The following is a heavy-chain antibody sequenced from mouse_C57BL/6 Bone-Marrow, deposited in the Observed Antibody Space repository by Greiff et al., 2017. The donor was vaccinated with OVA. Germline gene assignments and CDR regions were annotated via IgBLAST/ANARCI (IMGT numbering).Heavy chain of an antibody. CDR1: GYSFTGYY. Sequence: VQLQQSGPELVKPGASVKISCKASGYSFTGYYMNWVKQSPEKSLEWIGEINPSTGGTTYNQKFKAKATLTVDKSSSTAYMQLKSLTSEDSAVYFCARVNSPGGFAYWGQGTLVTVSA. D-gene: IGHD2-12*01. V-gene: IGHV1-42*01. CDR3: ARVNSPGGFAY. J-gene: IGHJ3*01. CDR2: INPSTGGT.